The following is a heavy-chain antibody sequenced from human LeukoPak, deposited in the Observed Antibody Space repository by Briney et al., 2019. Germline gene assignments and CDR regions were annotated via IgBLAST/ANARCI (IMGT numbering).Heavy chain of an antibody. D-gene: IGHD3-3*01. CDR2: ISDSGGST. CDR1: GFTFSNYA. V-gene: IGHV3-23*01. Sequence: PGGSLRLSCAASGFTFSNYAVNWVRQAPGKGLKWVSSISDSGGSTYYADSVKGRFTISRDNSKNTLYLQMNSLRAEDTAVYYCARTYDFWSGYYRNPQGYFDYWGQGTLVTVSS. J-gene: IGHJ4*02. CDR3: ARTYDFWSGYYRNPQGYFDY.